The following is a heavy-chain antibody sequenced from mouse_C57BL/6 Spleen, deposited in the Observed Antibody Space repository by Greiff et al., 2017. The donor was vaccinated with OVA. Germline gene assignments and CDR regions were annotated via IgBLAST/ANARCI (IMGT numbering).Heavy chain of an antibody. J-gene: IGHJ2*01. Sequence: EVMLVESGGGLVKPGGSLKLSCAASGFTFSDYGMHWVRQAPEKGLEWVAYISSGSSTIYYADTVKGRFTISRDNAKNTLFLQMTSLRSEATAMYYCARRGAYDYDEGLDYWGQGTTLTVSS. D-gene: IGHD2-4*01. V-gene: IGHV5-17*01. CDR2: ISSGSSTI. CDR1: GFTFSDYG. CDR3: ARRGAYDYDEGLDY.